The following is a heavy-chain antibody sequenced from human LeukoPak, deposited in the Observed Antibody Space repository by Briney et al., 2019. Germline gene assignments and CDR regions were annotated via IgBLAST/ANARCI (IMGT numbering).Heavy chain of an antibody. CDR2: ISSSSSYI. J-gene: IGHJ5*02. V-gene: IGHV3-21*01. CDR1: GFTFSSYS. Sequence: GGSLRLSCAASGFTFSSYSMNWVRQAPGKGLGWVSSISSSSSYIYYADSVKGRFTISRDSAKNSLYLQMNSLRAEDTAVYYCARFRSGYYDILTGYYLWGQGTLVTVSS. CDR3: ARFRSGYYDILTGYYL. D-gene: IGHD3-9*01.